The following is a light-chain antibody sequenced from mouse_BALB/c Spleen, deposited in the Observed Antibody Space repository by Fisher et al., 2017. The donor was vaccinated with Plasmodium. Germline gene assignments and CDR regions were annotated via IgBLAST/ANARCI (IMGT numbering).Light chain of an antibody. V-gene: IGKV5-45*01. CDR3: QQSNSWPYT. CDR1: QSISNY. CDR2: YAS. J-gene: IGKJ2*01. Sequence: DIVMTQSTATLSVTPGDRVSLSCRASQSISNYLHWYQQKSHESPRLLITYASQSISGIPSRFSGSGLGTDFTLSINSVETEDFGIYFCQQSNSWPYTFGGGTKLDMK.